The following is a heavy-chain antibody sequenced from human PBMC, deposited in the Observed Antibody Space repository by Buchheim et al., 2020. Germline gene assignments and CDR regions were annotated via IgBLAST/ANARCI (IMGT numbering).Heavy chain of an antibody. V-gene: IGHV3-11*01. D-gene: IGHD2-15*01. CDR3: ARVPQCVRSCYSEAYDGMDV. J-gene: IGHJ6*02. Sequence: QVQLVESGGGLVKPGGSLRLSCAASGFTFSDYYMSWIRQAPGKGLEWVSYISSSGSTIYYADSVKGRFTISRDNAKNYLYLQMNSLRAEDTAVYYCARVPQCVRSCYSEAYDGMDVWGQGTT. CDR2: ISSSGSTI. CDR1: GFTFSDYY.